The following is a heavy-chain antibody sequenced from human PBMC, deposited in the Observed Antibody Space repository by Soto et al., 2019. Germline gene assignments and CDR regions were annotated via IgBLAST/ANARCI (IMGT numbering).Heavy chain of an antibody. CDR2: VNHSGST. CDR3: ARGSAGRFDP. V-gene: IGHV4-34*01. J-gene: IGHJ5*02. CDR1: GGSFSGYY. D-gene: IGHD3-10*01. Sequence: SSETLSLTCAVYGGSFSGYYWSWIRQPPGKGLEWIGEVNHSGSTNYNPSLKSRVTISVDTSKNQFSLKLSSVTAADTAVYYCARGSAGRFDPGGQGTLVTVSS.